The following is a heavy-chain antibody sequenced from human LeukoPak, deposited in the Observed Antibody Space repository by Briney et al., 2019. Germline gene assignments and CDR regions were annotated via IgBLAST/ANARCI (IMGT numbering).Heavy chain of an antibody. V-gene: IGHV3-66*01. Sequence: GSLRLSCAASGFTFSSYGMHWVRQAPGKGLEWVSVIYSGGSTYYADSVKGRFTISRDNSKNTLYLQMNSLRAEDTAVYYCARVELSYYYYGMDVWGQGTTVTVSS. J-gene: IGHJ6*02. CDR2: IYSGGST. D-gene: IGHD1-7*01. CDR3: ARVELSYYYYGMDV. CDR1: GFTFSSYG.